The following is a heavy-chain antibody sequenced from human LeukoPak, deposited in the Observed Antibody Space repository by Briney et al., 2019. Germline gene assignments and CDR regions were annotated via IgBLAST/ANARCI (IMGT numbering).Heavy chain of an antibody. Sequence: SETLSLTCTVSGGSISSSSYYWGWIRQPPGKGLEWIGSIYYSGSTYYNPSLKSRVTISVDTSKNQFSLKLSSVTAADTAVYYCARTSPRGYGSGSPLDYWGQGTLVTVSS. CDR2: IYYSGST. D-gene: IGHD3-10*01. V-gene: IGHV4-39*07. CDR1: GGSISSSSYY. J-gene: IGHJ4*02. CDR3: ARTSPRGYGSGSPLDY.